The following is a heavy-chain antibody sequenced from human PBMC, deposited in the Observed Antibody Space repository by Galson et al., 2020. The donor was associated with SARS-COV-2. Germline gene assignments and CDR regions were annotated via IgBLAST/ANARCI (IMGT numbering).Heavy chain of an antibody. V-gene: IGHV4-34*01. CDR1: GGSFSGYY. J-gene: IGHJ5*02. D-gene: IGHD2-15*01. CDR2: INHSGST. Sequence: SETLSLTCAVYGGSFSGYYCSWIRQPPGKGLEWIGEINHSGSTNYNPSLKSRVTISVDTSKNQFSLKLSSVTAADTAVYYCARGALIVVVVAATPLNWFDPWGQGTLVTVSS. CDR3: ARGALIVVVVAATPLNWFDP.